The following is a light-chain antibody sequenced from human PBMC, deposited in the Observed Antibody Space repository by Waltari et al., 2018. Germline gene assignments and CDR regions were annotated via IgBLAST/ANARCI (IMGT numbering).Light chain of an antibody. CDR1: QSVLYSSKNKNY. CDR2: WAS. V-gene: IGKV4-1*01. Sequence: DIVMTQSPDSLAVSLGERATINCKSSQSVLYSSKNKNYLAWYQQKPGQPPKLLIYWASTREAGVPDRFSCSGSGTDFTLTISSLHAEDVAVYYCQQYYSIPYTFGQGTKLEIK. CDR3: QQYYSIPYT. J-gene: IGKJ2*01.